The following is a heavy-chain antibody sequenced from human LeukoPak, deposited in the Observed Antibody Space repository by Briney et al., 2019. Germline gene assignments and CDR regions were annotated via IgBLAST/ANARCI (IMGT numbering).Heavy chain of an antibody. CDR3: AKDTGQQWLGEGFDY. CDR2: ISYDGSNK. D-gene: IGHD6-19*01. Sequence: GGSLRLSCAASGFSFSSYSIHWVRQAPGKGLEWVAVISYDGSNKYYADSVKGRFTISRDNSKNTLYLQMNSLRAEDTAVYYCAKDTGQQWLGEGFDYWGQGTLVTVSS. J-gene: IGHJ4*02. V-gene: IGHV3-30*04. CDR1: GFSFSSYS.